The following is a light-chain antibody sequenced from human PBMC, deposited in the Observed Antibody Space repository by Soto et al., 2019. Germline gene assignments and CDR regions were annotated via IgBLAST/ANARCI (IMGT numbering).Light chain of an antibody. CDR2: GES. V-gene: IGKV3-15*01. CDR3: QKYNNWPVT. Sequence: EIVMTQSPATLSVSPGESATLSCRASQSVSGNLAWYQQKTGQAPRILIYGESTRATGIPARFSGSGSGTELTLTISRLQSEDFAVYYCQKYNNWPVTCGQGTKVDIK. J-gene: IGKJ1*01. CDR1: QSVSGN.